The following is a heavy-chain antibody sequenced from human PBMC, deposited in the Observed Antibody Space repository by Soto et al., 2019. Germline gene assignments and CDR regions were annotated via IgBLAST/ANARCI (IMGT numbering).Heavy chain of an antibody. D-gene: IGHD2-21*01. CDR2: IYYTGST. V-gene: IGHV4-59*01. J-gene: IGHJ4*02. Sequence: SETLSLTCTVSGGSISTYYWTWIRQPPGKGLEYIGHIYYTGSTKYNPSLRSRVTLSVDTSKNQFSLKLTSVTAADTAMYCCARALGWSTYYFDYWGRGMLVTVSS. CDR1: GGSISTYY. CDR3: ARALGWSTYYFDY.